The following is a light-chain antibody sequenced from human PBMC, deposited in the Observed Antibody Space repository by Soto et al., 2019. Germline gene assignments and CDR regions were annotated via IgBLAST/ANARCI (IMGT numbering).Light chain of an antibody. CDR2: AAS. Sequence: VLTQSPATLSLSPGESATLSCRASQNVGNNLAWYQQKSGQAPRLLIHAASDRATGVPARFSGGMSGTDFNLTISSLEPEDFATDFCQQRSRWPRGTFGRGTKVEMK. V-gene: IGKV3-11*01. J-gene: IGKJ2*02. CDR1: QNVGNN. CDR3: QQRSRWPRGT.